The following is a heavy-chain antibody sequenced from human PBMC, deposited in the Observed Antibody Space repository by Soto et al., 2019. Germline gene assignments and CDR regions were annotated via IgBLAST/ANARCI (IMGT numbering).Heavy chain of an antibody. CDR1: GFNFYNYA. J-gene: IGHJ5*02. Sequence: GGSLRLSCAASGFNFYNYAMTWVRQAPGKGLEWVSGISGDGTRTYYGDSVKGRFTISRDNSKNTVFLQMNSLRAEDTALYYCVKDLRPSRGWLGPGGPGT. V-gene: IGHV3-23*01. CDR3: VKDLRPSRGWLGP. D-gene: IGHD3-3*01. CDR2: ISGDGTRT.